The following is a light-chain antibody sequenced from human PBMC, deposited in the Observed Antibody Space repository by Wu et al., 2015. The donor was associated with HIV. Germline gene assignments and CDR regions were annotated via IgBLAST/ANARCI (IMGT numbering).Light chain of an antibody. J-gene: IGKJ1*01. CDR3: QQYYSYPRT. V-gene: IGKV1-8*01. Sequence: AIRITQSPSSLSASTGDRVTITCRANESISSYLAWYQQKAGEAPKVLIYAASTLQSGVPSRFSGSGSGTDFTLTISCLQSEDFASYYCQQYYSYPRTFGQGTKVEIK. CDR1: ESISSY. CDR2: AAS.